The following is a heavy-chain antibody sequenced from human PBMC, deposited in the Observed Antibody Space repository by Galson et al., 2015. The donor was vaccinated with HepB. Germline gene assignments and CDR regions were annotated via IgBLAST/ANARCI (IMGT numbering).Heavy chain of an antibody. V-gene: IGHV3-30*07. CDR3: AKVDGVVRGVMSAHGLDV. Sequence: SLRLSCAASGFTLTAYSMHWVRQTPGKGLECVALISIDERKRYYVDSVRGRFAIYRDNSKNTLYLQMRSLRAEDTAVYYCAKVDGVVRGVMSAHGLDVWGQGTTVTVSS. D-gene: IGHD3-10*01. CDR2: ISIDERKR. CDR1: GFTLTAYS. J-gene: IGHJ6*02.